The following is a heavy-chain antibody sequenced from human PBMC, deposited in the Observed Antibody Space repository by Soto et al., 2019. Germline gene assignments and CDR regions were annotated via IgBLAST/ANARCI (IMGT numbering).Heavy chain of an antibody. J-gene: IGHJ6*02. CDR2: IYYGGTT. V-gene: IGHV4-39*01. Sequence: QLQLQESGPGLVKPSETLSLTCSVSGGSISSSSYYWGWIRQPPGKGLEWVGSIYYGGTTYYNPSLKSRVTISIDTSKNQFPLRLSSVTAADTAVYYCSKTDYYHYGMDVWGQGTTVTVSS. CDR1: GGSISSSSYY. CDR3: SKTDYYHYGMDV.